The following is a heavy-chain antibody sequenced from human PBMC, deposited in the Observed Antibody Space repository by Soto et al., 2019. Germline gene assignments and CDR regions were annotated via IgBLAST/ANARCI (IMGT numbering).Heavy chain of an antibody. CDR3: AKDREQLWPYYYYGMDV. Sequence: GGSLRLSCAASGFTFSSYGMHWVRQAPGKGLEWVAVISYDGSNKYYADSVKGRFTISRDNSKNTLYLQMNSLRAEDTAVYYCAKDREQLWPYYYYGMDVWGQGXTVTVSS. V-gene: IGHV3-30*18. CDR1: GFTFSSYG. CDR2: ISYDGSNK. D-gene: IGHD5-18*01. J-gene: IGHJ6*02.